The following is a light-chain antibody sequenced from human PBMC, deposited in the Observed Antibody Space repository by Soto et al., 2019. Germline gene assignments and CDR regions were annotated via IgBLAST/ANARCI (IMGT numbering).Light chain of an antibody. J-gene: IGKJ5*01. V-gene: IGKV3-20*01. CDR2: GAS. Sequence: ENVLTKSPGTLSLSPGDRATLSCRASQSFSSSYLAWYQQKPGQAPRLLIYGASIRATGIPDRFSGSGSGTDFTLTISRLEPEDFAVYYCQQYHTSPITFGHRRRPEN. CDR1: QSFSSSY. CDR3: QQYHTSPIT.